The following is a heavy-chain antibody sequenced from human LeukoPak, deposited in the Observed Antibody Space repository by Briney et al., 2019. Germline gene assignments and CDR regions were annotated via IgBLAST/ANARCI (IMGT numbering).Heavy chain of an antibody. J-gene: IGHJ4*02. Sequence: KPSETLSLTCAVSGYSISSGYYWGWIRQPPGKGLEWIGSIYHSGSTYYNPSLKSRVTISVDTSKNQFSLKLSFVTAADTAVYYCARHVTSIAAAGTVDYWGQGTLVTVSS. CDR3: ARHVTSIAAAGTVDY. V-gene: IGHV4-38-2*01. CDR2: IYHSGST. D-gene: IGHD6-13*01. CDR1: GYSISSGYY.